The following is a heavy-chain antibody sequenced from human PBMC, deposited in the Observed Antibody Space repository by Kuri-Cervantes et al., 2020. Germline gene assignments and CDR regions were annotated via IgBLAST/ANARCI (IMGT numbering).Heavy chain of an antibody. J-gene: IGHJ3*02. CDR3: VRDSCYGVDI. V-gene: IGHV3-7*01. CDR1: GFTFSGYW. Sequence: GESLKISCVASGFTFSGYWMSWVRQAPGKGLEWVAYISRDGSEKYYVDSVKGRFSISRDNAKNSLYLQMYSLRAEDTAVYYCVRDSCYGVDIWGQGTTVTVSS. D-gene: IGHD4-17*01. CDR2: ISRDGSEK.